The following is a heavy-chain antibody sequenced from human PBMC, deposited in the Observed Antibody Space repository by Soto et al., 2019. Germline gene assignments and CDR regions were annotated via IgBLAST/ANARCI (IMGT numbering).Heavy chain of an antibody. CDR1: GGSISSYY. CDR2: IYYSGST. J-gene: IGHJ6*03. Sequence: SETLSLTCTVSGGSISSYYWSWIRQPPGKGLEWIGYIYYSGSTNYNPSLRSRVTISVDTSKNQFSLKLSSVTAADTAVYYCARAGRSSSNIYYYYMDVWGKGTTVTVSS. D-gene: IGHD6-6*01. CDR3: ARAGRSSSNIYYYYMDV. V-gene: IGHV4-59*01.